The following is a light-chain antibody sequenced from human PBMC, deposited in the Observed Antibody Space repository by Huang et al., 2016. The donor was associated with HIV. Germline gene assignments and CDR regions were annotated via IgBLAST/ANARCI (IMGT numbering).Light chain of an antibody. CDR2: EVA. J-gene: IGKJ2*01. CDR1: QSLLHTHGKTY. CDR3: MKGIHFGYT. Sequence: DVVMTQTPLSLSVTPGQPASISCRSSQSLLHTHGKTYLFWYLQKSGQSPQLLLHEVARRLGGVPDRFSGSGSGTHVTLNISRGEAEDVGVDDCMKGIHFGYTVGQGTKLESK. V-gene: IGKV2-29*02.